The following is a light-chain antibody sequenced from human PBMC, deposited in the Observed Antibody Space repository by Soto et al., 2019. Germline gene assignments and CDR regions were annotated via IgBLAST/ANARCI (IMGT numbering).Light chain of an antibody. J-gene: IGLJ1*01. CDR2: DVG. CDR3: CPYTTSSTGV. Sequence: QSALTQPASVSGSPGQSIAISCTGTSSDVGGYNYVSWYQQHPGKAPKLMIYDVGSRPSGVSDRFSGSKSGNTASLTISGLRAEDEADYYCCPYTTSSTGVFGTGTKVTVL. V-gene: IGLV2-14*01. CDR1: SSDVGGYNY.